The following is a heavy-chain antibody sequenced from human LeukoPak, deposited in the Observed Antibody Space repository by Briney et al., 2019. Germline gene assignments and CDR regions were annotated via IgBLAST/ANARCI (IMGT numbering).Heavy chain of an antibody. V-gene: IGHV1-2*02. CDR3: ARDLEVSSVNLGLDP. J-gene: IGHJ5*02. D-gene: IGHD7-27*01. CDR1: GYTFTGYY. CDR2: INPNGGGT. Sequence: APVKVSCKASGYTFTGYYMHWVRQAPGQGLEWMGWINPNGGGTDYAQNFQGRVTLTRDTSLSTAYMELSRLGSDDTAVYFCARDLEVSSVNLGLDPWGQGTLVTVSS.